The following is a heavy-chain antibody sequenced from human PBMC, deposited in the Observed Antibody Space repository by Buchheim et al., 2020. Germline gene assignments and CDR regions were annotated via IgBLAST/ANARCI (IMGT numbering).Heavy chain of an antibody. CDR3: AKYTSTWYEDY. D-gene: IGHD6-13*01. CDR1: GFTFSSYA. V-gene: IGHV3-23*01. CDR2: IRGSGDNT. Sequence: EVQLLESGGGLVQPGGSLRLSCAASGFTFSSYAMSWVRQAPGKGLEWVSTIRGSGDNTWSADSGKGRFTISRDNSKNTLYLQMNSLGVEDTAVYYCAKYTSTWYEDYWGRGTL. J-gene: IGHJ4*02.